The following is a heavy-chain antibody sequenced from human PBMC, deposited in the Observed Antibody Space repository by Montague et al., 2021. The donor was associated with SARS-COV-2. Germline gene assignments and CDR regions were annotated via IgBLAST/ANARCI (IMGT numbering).Heavy chain of an antibody. CDR3: ARGGEWSSSSLPDY. CDR2: IGIDGDT. CDR1: GFTFGGYD. J-gene: IGHJ4*02. D-gene: IGHD6-6*01. V-gene: IGHV3-13*04. Sequence: SLRLSCAASGFTFGGYDMNWVRQAPGKGLEWVSAIGIDGDTYYLGSVKGRFIISRENAKNSLYLQMNSLRVGDTAVYYCARGGEWSSSSLPDYWGQGTLVTVSS.